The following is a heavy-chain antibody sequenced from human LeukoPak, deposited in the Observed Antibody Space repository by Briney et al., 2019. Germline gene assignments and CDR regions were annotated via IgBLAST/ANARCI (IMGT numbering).Heavy chain of an antibody. CDR3: VTGGSGSYYFDY. Sequence: SGGSLRLSCAASGLTSSNYAMSWVRQAPGKGLEWVSAVSGTGDSTYYVDSVKGRFTISRDNFTNTLYVQMNNLRAEDTAVYYCVTGGSGSYYFDYWGQGILVTVSS. CDR2: VSGTGDST. CDR1: GLTSSNYA. J-gene: IGHJ4*02. V-gene: IGHV3-23*01. D-gene: IGHD1-26*01.